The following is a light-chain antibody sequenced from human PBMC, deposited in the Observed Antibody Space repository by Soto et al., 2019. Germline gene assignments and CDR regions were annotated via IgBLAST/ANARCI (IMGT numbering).Light chain of an antibody. J-gene: IGKJ1*01. CDR2: AAS. Sequence: DIQMTQSPSSLSASVGDRVTITCRASQSISSYLNWYQQKPGKAPKLLIYAASSLQSGVPSRFSGSGSGTDFTLTISSLHPEDFATYDCQQSYSTLWTFGQGTKVEIK. V-gene: IGKV1-39*01. CDR1: QSISSY. CDR3: QQSYSTLWT.